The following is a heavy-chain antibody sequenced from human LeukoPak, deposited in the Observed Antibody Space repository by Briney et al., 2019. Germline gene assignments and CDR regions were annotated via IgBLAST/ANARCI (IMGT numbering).Heavy chain of an antibody. CDR3: ARGVLLWFGESYYFDY. J-gene: IGHJ4*02. V-gene: IGHV4-39*07. CDR2: INHSGST. D-gene: IGHD3-10*01. CDR1: GGSISSSSYY. Sequence: SETLSLTCTVSGGSISSSSYYWGWIRQPPGKGLEWIGEINHSGSTNYNPSLKSRVTISVDTSKNQFSLKLSSVTAADTAVYYCARGVLLWFGESYYFDYWGQGTLVTVSS.